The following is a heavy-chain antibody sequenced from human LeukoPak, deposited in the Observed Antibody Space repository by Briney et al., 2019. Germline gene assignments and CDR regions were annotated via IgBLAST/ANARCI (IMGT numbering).Heavy chain of an antibody. D-gene: IGHD5-12*01. CDR1: GFTFSSYE. CDR3: ARDEIVATTKANYYYYMDV. Sequence: GESLRLSCAASGFTFSSYEMNWVRQAPGKGLEWVSYISSSGSTIYYADSVKGRFTISRDNAKNSLYLQMNSLRAEDTAVYYCARDEIVATTKANYYYYMDVWGKGTTVTISS. J-gene: IGHJ6*03. V-gene: IGHV3-48*03. CDR2: ISSSGSTI.